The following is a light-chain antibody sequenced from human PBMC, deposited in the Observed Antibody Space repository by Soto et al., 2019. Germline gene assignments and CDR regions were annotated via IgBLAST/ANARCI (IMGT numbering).Light chain of an antibody. Sequence: QSVLTQPASVSGSPGQSITISCTGTSSDVGYYNYVSWYQHHPGKAPKHMIYEVTNRPSGVSNRFSGSKSGNTASLTISGLQAEDEADYYCSSYTTSSTRVFGTGTKLTVL. CDR2: EVT. J-gene: IGLJ1*01. V-gene: IGLV2-14*01. CDR3: SSYTTSSTRV. CDR1: SSDVGYYNY.